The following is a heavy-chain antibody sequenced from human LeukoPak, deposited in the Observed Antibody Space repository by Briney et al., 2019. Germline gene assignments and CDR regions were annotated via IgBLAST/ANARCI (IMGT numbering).Heavy chain of an antibody. V-gene: IGHV1-2*02. CDR3: ARRAVPAATMVHFDY. Sequence: ASVKVSCKASGYTFTGYYMHWVRQAPGQGLEWMGWINPNSGGTNYAQKFQGRVTMTRDTSISTAYMELSRLRSDDTAVYYCARRAVPAATMVHFDYWGQGTLVTVSS. J-gene: IGHJ4*02. D-gene: IGHD2-2*01. CDR2: INPNSGGT. CDR1: GYTFTGYY.